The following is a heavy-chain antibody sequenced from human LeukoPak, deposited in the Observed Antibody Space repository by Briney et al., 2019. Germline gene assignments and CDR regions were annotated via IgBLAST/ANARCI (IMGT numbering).Heavy chain of an antibody. D-gene: IGHD2-21*01. J-gene: IGHJ4*02. Sequence: SETLSLTCTVSGGSIRNYYWNWIRQPPGKGLEWIGYTSDSGNTDYKPSLKRRVTISVDTSKNQFSLKLTSATAADTAVYYCARWHSHGRYFDYWGQGALVTVSS. CDR2: TSDSGNT. CDR3: ARWHSHGRYFDY. V-gene: IGHV4-59*01. CDR1: GGSIRNYY.